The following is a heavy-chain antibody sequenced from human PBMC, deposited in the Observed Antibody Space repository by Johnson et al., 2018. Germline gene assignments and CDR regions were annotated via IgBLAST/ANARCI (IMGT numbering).Heavy chain of an antibody. CDR2: IWYDGSNK. Sequence: QVQLVESGGGVVQXGRSLRLSCAASGFTFSSYGMHWVRPAPGQGLEWVAVIWYDGSNKYYADSVKGRFTISRDNSKNTLYLQMNSLRAEDTAVYYCARDQDCSSTSCLGMDVWGQGTTVTVSS. CDR3: ARDQDCSSTSCLGMDV. D-gene: IGHD2-2*01. J-gene: IGHJ6*02. V-gene: IGHV3-33*01. CDR1: GFTFSSYG.